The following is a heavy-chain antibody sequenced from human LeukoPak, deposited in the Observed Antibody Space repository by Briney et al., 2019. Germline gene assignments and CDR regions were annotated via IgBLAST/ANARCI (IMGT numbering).Heavy chain of an antibody. CDR1: GFTFSSYS. CDR2: ISSSSSYI. CDR3: ATTVAGTADY. Sequence: GGSLRLSFAASGFTFSSYSMNWVRQAPGKGLELVSSISSSSSYIYYTDSVKGRFTISRDNAKNSLYLQINSLRAEDTAVYYCATTVAGTADYWGQGTMVTVCS. V-gene: IGHV3-21*01. D-gene: IGHD6-19*01. J-gene: IGHJ4*02.